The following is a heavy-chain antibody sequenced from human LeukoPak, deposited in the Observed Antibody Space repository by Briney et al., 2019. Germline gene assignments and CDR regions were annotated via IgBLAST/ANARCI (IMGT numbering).Heavy chain of an antibody. V-gene: IGHV1-18*01. J-gene: IGHJ4*02. CDR3: ARDVYYYDSSGYYYLDC. D-gene: IGHD3-22*01. CDR2: ISAYNGNT. Sequence: ASVKVSCKASGYTFTSYGISWVRQAPGQGLEWMGWISAYNGNTNYAQKLQGRVTMTTDTSTSTAYMELRSLRSDDTAVYYCARDVYYYDSSGYYYLDCWGQGTLVTVSS. CDR1: GYTFTSYG.